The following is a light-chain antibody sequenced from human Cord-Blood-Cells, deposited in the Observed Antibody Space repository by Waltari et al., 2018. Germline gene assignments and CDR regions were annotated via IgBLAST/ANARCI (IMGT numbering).Light chain of an antibody. CDR1: QSISTW. CDR3: QQYNSYSYT. Sequence: DIQMIQSPSTLSASVGDRVTITCRASQSISTWLAWYQQKPGKAPKLLIYKASSVESGVPSRFSGSGSGTEFTLTISSLQPDDFATYYCQQYNSYSYTFGQGTKLEIK. CDR2: KAS. J-gene: IGKJ2*01. V-gene: IGKV1-5*03.